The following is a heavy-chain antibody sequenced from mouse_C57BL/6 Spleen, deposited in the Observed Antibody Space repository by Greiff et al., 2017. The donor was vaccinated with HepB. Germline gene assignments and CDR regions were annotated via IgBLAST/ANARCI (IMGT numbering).Heavy chain of an antibody. J-gene: IGHJ2*01. D-gene: IGHD2-1*01. CDR1: GYTFTSYW. CDR2: IDPSDSYT. V-gene: IGHV1-59*01. Sequence: QVQLQQPGAELVRPGTSVKLSCKASGYTFTSYWMHWVKQRPGQGLEWIGVIDPSDSYTNYNQKFKGKATLTVDTSSSTAYMQLSSLTSEDSAVYYCASRNPYYFDYWGQGTTLTVSS. CDR3: ASRNPYYFDY.